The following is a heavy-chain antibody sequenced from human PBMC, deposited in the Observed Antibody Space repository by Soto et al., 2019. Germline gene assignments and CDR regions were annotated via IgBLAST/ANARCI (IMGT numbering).Heavy chain of an antibody. J-gene: IGHJ4*02. CDR2: IYYSGSI. CDR1: GGSISSYY. CDR3: AMDSLDLGYCSGGDCYSRLAY. Sequence: SETLSLTCTVSGGSISSYYWSWIRQPPGKGLEWIGYIYYSGSIDYNPSLKSRVTISVDTSKNQFSLKLTSVTAADTAIYYCAMDSLDLGYCSGGDCYSRLAYWGQGILVTVSS. D-gene: IGHD2-15*01. V-gene: IGHV4-59*08.